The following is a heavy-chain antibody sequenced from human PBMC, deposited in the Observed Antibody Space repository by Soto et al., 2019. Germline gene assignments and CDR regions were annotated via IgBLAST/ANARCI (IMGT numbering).Heavy chain of an antibody. CDR2: ISWNSGSI. CDR3: AKGARGGATQNWFDL. V-gene: IGHV3-9*01. CDR1: GFTFDDYA. Sequence: EVQLVESGGGLVQPGRSLRLSCAASGFTFDDYAMHWVRQAPGKGLEWVSGISWNSGSIGYADSVKGRFTISRDNAKNSLYLQMNSLRAEDTALYYCAKGARGGATQNWFDLWGQGTLVTVSS. D-gene: IGHD1-26*01. J-gene: IGHJ5*02.